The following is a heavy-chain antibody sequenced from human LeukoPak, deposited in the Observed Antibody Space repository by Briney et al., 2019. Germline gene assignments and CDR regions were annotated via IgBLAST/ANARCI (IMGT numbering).Heavy chain of an antibody. CDR3: AGGVYGDFDN. D-gene: IGHD4-17*01. J-gene: IGHJ4*02. CDR2: IKSKADNYAT. CDR1: GLTLSGSP. V-gene: IGHV3-73*01. Sequence: GGSLKLSCAASGLTLSGSPMHWVRQTSGKGLEWVGRIKSKADNYATAYSASVKGRVNISRDDSKNTAYLQMNSLKSADTALYYCAGGVYGDFDNWGQGALVTVS.